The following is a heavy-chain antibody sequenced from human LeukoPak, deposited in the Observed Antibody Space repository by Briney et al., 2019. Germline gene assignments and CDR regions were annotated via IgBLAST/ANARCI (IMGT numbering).Heavy chain of an antibody. CDR3: AKERAYIVVVPAGDAFDI. Sequence: GGSLRLSCAASGFTFSSYWMHWVRQAPGKGLVWVSGINTDESSTNYADSVKGRFTISRDNAKNTLYLQMNSLRAEDTAVYYCAKERAYIVVVPAGDAFDIWGQGTMVTVSS. CDR2: INTDESST. CDR1: GFTFSSYW. J-gene: IGHJ3*02. V-gene: IGHV3-74*01. D-gene: IGHD2-2*01.